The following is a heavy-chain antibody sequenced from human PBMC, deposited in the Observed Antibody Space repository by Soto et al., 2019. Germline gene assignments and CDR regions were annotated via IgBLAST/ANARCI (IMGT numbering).Heavy chain of an antibody. CDR2: MSRDGGVT. J-gene: IGHJ4*02. CDR3: AKIDKFNPQSSGWANRFDY. D-gene: IGHD6-19*01. CDR1: GFTFSNYG. Sequence: EVQLLESGGGLVQPGGSPRLSCAASGFTFSNYGMTWVRQAPGKGLEWVSGMSRDGGVTDYTVSVKGRFTISRDISKTTLYLQMNSLRAEDTAVYYCAKIDKFNPQSSGWANRFDYWGQGTLVTVSS. V-gene: IGHV3-23*01.